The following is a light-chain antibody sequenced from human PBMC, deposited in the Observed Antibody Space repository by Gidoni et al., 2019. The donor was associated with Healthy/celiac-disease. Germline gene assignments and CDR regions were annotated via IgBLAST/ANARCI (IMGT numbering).Light chain of an antibody. CDR2: DVS. Sequence: QSALTQPTYVSGSPGQSITISCTGTSSDVGGYNSVSWYQQHPGKAPKLMIYDVSNRPSGVSNRFSGSKSGNTASLTISGLQAEDEADYYCSSYTSSSTYVFGTGTKVTVL. V-gene: IGLV2-14*03. J-gene: IGLJ1*01. CDR3: SSYTSSSTYV. CDR1: SSDVGGYNS.